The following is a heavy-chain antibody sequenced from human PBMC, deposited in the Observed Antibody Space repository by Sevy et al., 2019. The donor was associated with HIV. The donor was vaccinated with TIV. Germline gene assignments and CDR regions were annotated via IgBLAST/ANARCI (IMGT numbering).Heavy chain of an antibody. D-gene: IGHD2-15*01. Sequence: ASVKVSCKASGYTFTSNGISWVRQAPGQGLEWMGWISTYDGNTNYPQKFQGRVTMTTDTSTSTAYMELRSLRSDDTAVYYCAREGCSGGSCYGDYWGQGTLVTVSS. J-gene: IGHJ4*02. CDR3: AREGCSGGSCYGDY. V-gene: IGHV1-18*01. CDR1: GYTFTSNG. CDR2: ISTYDGNT.